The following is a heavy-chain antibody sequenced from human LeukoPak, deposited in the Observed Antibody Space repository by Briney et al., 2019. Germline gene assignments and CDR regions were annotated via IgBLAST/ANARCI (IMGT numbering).Heavy chain of an antibody. V-gene: IGHV1-2*02. J-gene: IGHJ4*02. CDR3: ARDQYYYGSGSYYNPPFDY. Sequence: GASVKVSCKASGYTFTGYYMHWVRQAPGQGLEWMGWINPNSGGTNYAQKFQGRVTMTTDTSTSTAYMELRSLRSDDTAVYYCARDQYYYGSGSYYNPPFDYWGQGTLVTVSS. D-gene: IGHD3-10*01. CDR1: GYTFTGYY. CDR2: INPNSGGT.